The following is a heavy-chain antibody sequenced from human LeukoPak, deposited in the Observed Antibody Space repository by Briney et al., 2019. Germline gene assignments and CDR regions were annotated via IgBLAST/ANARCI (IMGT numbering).Heavy chain of an antibody. D-gene: IGHD3-10*01. V-gene: IGHV3-66*01. J-gene: IGHJ6*02. CDR3: ARDQAHYYGSGSSRYYYYGMDV. Sequence: GGSLRLSCAASGFTVSSNYMSWVRQAPGKGLEWVSVIYSGGSTYYADSVKGRFTISRDNSKNTLYLQMNSLRAEDTAVYYCARDQAHYYGSGSSRYYYYGMDVWGQGTTVTVSS. CDR2: IYSGGST. CDR1: GFTVSSNY.